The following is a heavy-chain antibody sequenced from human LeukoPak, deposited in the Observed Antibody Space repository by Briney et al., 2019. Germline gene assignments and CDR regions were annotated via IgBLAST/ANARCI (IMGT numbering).Heavy chain of an antibody. CDR1: GGSISSGGYF. D-gene: IGHD4-17*01. V-gene: IGHV4-61*08. Sequence: SETLSLTCTVSGGSISSGGYFWSWIRQPPGKGLEWIGYIDYSERTNYNPSLQSRVTISVDTSKNQFSLKMNSVTATDTAAYYCAITTVTTIYFYFDLWGRGTLVTVSS. CDR2: IDYSERT. J-gene: IGHJ2*01. CDR3: AITTVTTIYFYFDL.